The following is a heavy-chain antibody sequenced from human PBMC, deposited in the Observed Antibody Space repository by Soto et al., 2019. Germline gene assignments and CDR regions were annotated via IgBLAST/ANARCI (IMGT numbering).Heavy chain of an antibody. Sequence: VASVKVSCKASGGTFSSYAISWVRQAPGQGLEWMGGIIPIFGTANYAQKFQGRVTITADESTSTAYMELSSLRSEDTAVYYCARVIYCSGGSCYHRGGMDVWGQGTTVTVSS. CDR1: GGTFSSYA. J-gene: IGHJ6*02. D-gene: IGHD2-15*01. CDR3: ARVIYCSGGSCYHRGGMDV. CDR2: IIPIFGTA. V-gene: IGHV1-69*13.